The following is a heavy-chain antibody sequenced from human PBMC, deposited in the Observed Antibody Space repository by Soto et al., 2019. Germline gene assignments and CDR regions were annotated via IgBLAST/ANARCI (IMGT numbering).Heavy chain of an antibody. CDR2: SDYSGST. V-gene: IGHV4-59*01. J-gene: IGHJ4*02. CDR1: GCTSISYC. CDR3: ARDSHLPKTQEYYYDGSGYFYYFDY. D-gene: IGHD3-22*01. Sequence: SGCTSISYCICGLRQAPGGGVLGRGWNSDYSGSTNYDHSLKSRVTMSLDTSKSQFSLKLASVTAADTAVYYCARDSHLPKTQEYYYDGSGYFYYFDYWGQGTLVTVS.